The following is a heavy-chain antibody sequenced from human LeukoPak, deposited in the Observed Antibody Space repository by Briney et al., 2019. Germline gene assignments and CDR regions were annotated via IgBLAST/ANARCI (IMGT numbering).Heavy chain of an antibody. Sequence: PSETLSLTCTVSGGSIRSYFWSWTRQPPGKGLEWIGYILYSGSTNYSPSLKSRITISVDTSKNQFSLKLRSVTAADTAVYYCARTYSSSSAFDYWGQGTLVTVSS. V-gene: IGHV4-59*08. CDR3: ARTYSSSSAFDY. D-gene: IGHD6-6*01. CDR1: GGSIRSYF. J-gene: IGHJ4*02. CDR2: ILYSGST.